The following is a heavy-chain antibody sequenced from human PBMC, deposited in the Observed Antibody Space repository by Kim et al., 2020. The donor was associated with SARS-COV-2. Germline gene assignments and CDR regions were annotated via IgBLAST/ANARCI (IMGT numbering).Heavy chain of an antibody. J-gene: IGHJ5*01. V-gene: IGHV3-30*18. CDR2: MSHDGGTE. D-gene: IGHD2-15*01. CDR1: GFTFTSYG. Sequence: GGSLRLSCAAYGFTFTSYGMHWVRQAPGKGLEWVAVMSHDGGTEYSGDSVKGRFTISMDNSMNMVYMQMYSLRGDDTAVDYCAKANFPAGRGYWLCDDN. CDR3: AKANFPAGRGYWLCDDN.